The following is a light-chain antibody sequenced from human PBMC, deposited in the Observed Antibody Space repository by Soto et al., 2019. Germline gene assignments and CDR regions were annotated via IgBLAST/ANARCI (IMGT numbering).Light chain of an antibody. V-gene: IGKV3-20*01. J-gene: IGKJ2*01. CDR2: GAS. CDR1: QSVSSGS. Sequence: EIVLTQSPGSLSLSPGERATLSCRASQSVSSGSLAWYHQKPGQAPRLLIYGASSRATGMPDRFSGSGSGTDFTLTISRLEPEDFAVYYCQLYSGSPMYTFGQGTRLDIK. CDR3: QLYSGSPMYT.